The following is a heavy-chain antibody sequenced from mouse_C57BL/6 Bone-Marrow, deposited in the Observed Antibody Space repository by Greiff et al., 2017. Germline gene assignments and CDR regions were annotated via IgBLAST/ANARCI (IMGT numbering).Heavy chain of an antibody. CDR1: GYTFTSYW. CDR2: IPPSDSDT. CDR3: AISIDYGYDGCRYAD. Sequence: QVQLQQPGAELVKPGASVKVSCKASGYTFTSYWMHWVKQRPGQGLEWIGRIPPSDSDTTYNQKFKGKSTLTVDKSSSTAYMQLSSLTSEDSAVYDCAISIDYGYDGCRYADWGQGTLVTVA. J-gene: IGHJ3*01. V-gene: IGHV1-74*01. D-gene: IGHD2-2*01.